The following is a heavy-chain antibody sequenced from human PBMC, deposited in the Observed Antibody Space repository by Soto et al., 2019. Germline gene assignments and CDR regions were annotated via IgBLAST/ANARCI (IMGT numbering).Heavy chain of an antibody. V-gene: IGHV3-64D*06. Sequence: GGSLRLSCSASGFTFSSYAMHWVRQAPGKGLEYVSAIRSDGGGTYYADSVKGRFTISRDNSKNTLYLQLSILTAQDTAVYHCVKHQASSSDSTTSYTVWGQGTLVTVSS. CDR1: GFTFSSYA. CDR3: VKHQASSSDSTTSYTV. D-gene: IGHD2-2*01. CDR2: IRSDGGGT. J-gene: IGHJ4*02.